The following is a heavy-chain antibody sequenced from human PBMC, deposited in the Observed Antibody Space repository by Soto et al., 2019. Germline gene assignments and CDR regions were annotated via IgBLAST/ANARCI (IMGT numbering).Heavy chain of an antibody. CDR2: ISAYNGNT. CDR3: ARGRLHYYDFWSGYHPDAFDI. Sequence: GASVKVSCKASGYTFTSYGISWVRQAPGQGLEWMGWISAYNGNTNYAQKLQGRVTMTTDTSTSTAYMELRSLRSDDTAVYYCARGRLHYYDFWSGYHPDAFDIWGQGTMVTVSS. V-gene: IGHV1-18*01. J-gene: IGHJ3*02. D-gene: IGHD3-3*01. CDR1: GYTFTSYG.